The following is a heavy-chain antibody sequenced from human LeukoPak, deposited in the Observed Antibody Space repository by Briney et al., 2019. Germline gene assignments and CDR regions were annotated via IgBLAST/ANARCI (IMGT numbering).Heavy chain of an antibody. CDR3: MTASRSSSWPPPT. V-gene: IGHV3-7*01. CDR2: IKQDGSEK. Sequence: GGSLRLSCAASGFTFSSYWMNWVRQAPGKGLEWVANIKQDGSEKKYVDSVKGRFTISRDNARNSLYLQMNSLRAEDTAMYYCMTASRSSSWPPPTWGQGTLVTVSS. CDR1: GFTFSSYW. D-gene: IGHD6-13*01. J-gene: IGHJ5*02.